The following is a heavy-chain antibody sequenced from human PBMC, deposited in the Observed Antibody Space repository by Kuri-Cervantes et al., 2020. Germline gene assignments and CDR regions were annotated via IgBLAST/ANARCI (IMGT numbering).Heavy chain of an antibody. CDR1: GGSISSSSYY. J-gene: IGHJ3*02. V-gene: IGHV4-39*07. Sequence: GSLRLSCTVSGGSISSSSYYWGWIRQPPGKGLEWIGSIYYSGSTYYNPSLKSRVTISVDTSKNQFSLKLSSVTAADTAAYYCARDDAYYDSSGYPHDAFDIWGQGTMVTVSS. CDR2: IYYSGST. D-gene: IGHD3-22*01. CDR3: ARDDAYYDSSGYPHDAFDI.